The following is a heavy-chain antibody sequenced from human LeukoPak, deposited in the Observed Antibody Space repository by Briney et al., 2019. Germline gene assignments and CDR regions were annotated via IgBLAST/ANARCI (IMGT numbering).Heavy chain of an antibody. CDR2: IHPSGST. V-gene: IGHV4-34*01. Sequence: SETLSLTCAVYGGSFSAYYWSWIRQPPGKGLEWIGEIHPSGSTNYNPSLGSRITISPDTSKNQFSLNMRSVTAADTAVYFCARGTDAYKTGNYWGQGTLVTVSS. J-gene: IGHJ4*02. CDR3: ARGTDAYKTGNY. D-gene: IGHD5-24*01. CDR1: GGSFSAYY.